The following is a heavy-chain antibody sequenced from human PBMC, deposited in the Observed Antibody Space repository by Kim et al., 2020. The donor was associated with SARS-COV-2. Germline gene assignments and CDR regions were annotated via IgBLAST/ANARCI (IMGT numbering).Heavy chain of an antibody. D-gene: IGHD6-6*01. CDR1: GGSISSYY. Sequence: SETLSLTCTVSGGSISSYYWSWIRQPPGKGLEWIGYIYYSGSTNYNPSIKSRVTISVDTSKNQFSLKLSSVTAADTAVYYCARGGEKLVHYYYYGMDVWGQGTTVTVSS. J-gene: IGHJ6*02. V-gene: IGHV4-59*01. CDR3: ARGGEKLVHYYYYGMDV. CDR2: IYYSGST.